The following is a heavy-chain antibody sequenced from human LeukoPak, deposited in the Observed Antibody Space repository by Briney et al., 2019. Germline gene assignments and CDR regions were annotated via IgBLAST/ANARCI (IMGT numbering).Heavy chain of an antibody. V-gene: IGHV4-4*08. CDR2: TYNSGST. CDR3: ASSRGTMIEDAFDI. D-gene: IGHD3-22*01. Sequence: SETLSLTCTVSGGSISSYYWSWIRQPPGKGLEWIGYTYNSGSTNYNPSHKSRVTIWVDTSKNQLCLKVGCVPAADTAVYYCASSRGTMIEDAFDIWGQGTMVTVYS. CDR1: GGSISSYY. J-gene: IGHJ3*02.